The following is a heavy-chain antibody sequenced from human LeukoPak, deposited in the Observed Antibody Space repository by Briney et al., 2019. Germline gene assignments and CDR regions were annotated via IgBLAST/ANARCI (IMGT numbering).Heavy chain of an antibody. D-gene: IGHD3-22*01. CDR2: IYHSGST. V-gene: IGHV4-39*01. J-gene: IGHJ4*02. Sequence: PSETLSLTCTVSGGSISSGTYYWGWIRQPPGKGLEWIGSIYHSGSTYYNPSLKSRVTISVDTSKNQFSLKLSSVTAADTAVYYCANQVSGYHDYWGQGTLVTVSS. CDR3: ANQVSGYHDY. CDR1: GGSISSGTYY.